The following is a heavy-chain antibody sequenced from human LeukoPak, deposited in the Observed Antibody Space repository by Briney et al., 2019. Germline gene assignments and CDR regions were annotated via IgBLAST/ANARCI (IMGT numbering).Heavy chain of an antibody. J-gene: IGHJ4*02. CDR3: AKRSAESSGCFDY. CDR1: GFTFIKYS. CDR2: ITGSGAFT. D-gene: IGHD6-19*01. Sequence: GGSLRLSCAASGFTFIKYSMTWVRQAPGKGLAWVSAITGSGAFTDYADSVQGRFTISRDNSKNTLYLQMNSLRAEDTAVYYCAKRSAESSGCFDYWGQGTLVTVSS. V-gene: IGHV3-23*01.